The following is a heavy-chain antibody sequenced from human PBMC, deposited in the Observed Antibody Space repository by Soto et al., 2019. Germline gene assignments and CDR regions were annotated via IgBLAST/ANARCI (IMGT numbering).Heavy chain of an antibody. J-gene: IGHJ5*02. V-gene: IGHV4-30-4*01. D-gene: IGHD1-26*01. Sequence: FLIHCDRYTVAGGTIVDGDDYWSLLRQPPRKGLEWIGYIYYTGSTYYNPSLKSQFTISIDTSKTQFSLKVNSVTAADTAVYYCARIPLLQGGWFDPWGQGTLVTVSS. CDR2: IYYTGST. CDR3: ARIPLLQGGWFDP. CDR1: GGTIVDGDDY.